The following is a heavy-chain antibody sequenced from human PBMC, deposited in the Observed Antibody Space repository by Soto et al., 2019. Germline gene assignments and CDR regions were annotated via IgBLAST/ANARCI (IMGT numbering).Heavy chain of an antibody. V-gene: IGHV4-59*01. CDR1: GGSISSYY. CDR2: IYYSGST. J-gene: IGHJ4*02. Sequence: PSETLSLTCTVSGGSISSYYWSWIRQPPGKGLEWIGYIYYSGSTNYNPSLKSRVTISVDTSKNQFSLKLSSVTAADTAVYYCARAPSIREWTFDYWGQGTLVTVSS. CDR3: ARAPSIREWTFDY. D-gene: IGHD2-8*01.